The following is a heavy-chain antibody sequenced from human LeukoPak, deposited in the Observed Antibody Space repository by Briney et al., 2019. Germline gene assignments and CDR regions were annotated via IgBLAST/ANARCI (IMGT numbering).Heavy chain of an antibody. CDR2: ISGDGGST. J-gene: IGHJ6*02. CDR1: GFTFDDYA. Sequence: GGSLRLSCAASGFTFDDYAMHWVRQAPGKGLEWVSLISGDGGSTYYADSVKGRFTISRDNSKNSLYLQMNSLRTEDTALYYCAKTRGSRMVRGVITNYYYGMDVWGQGTTVTVSS. D-gene: IGHD3-10*01. CDR3: AKTRGSRMVRGVITNYYYGMDV. V-gene: IGHV3-43*02.